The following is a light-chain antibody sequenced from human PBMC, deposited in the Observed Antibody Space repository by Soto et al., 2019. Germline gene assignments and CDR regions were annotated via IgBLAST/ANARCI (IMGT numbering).Light chain of an antibody. Sequence: QSVLTQPPSVSGAPGQRVTISCTGSSSNIGAGYNVHWYQQVPGTAPKLLIYGDSNRPSGVPDRFSGSKSGTSASLAITGLQAEVKAAYYSQSYDSSLSGWLFGGGTKPTVL. J-gene: IGLJ3*02. CDR2: GDS. CDR1: SSNIGAGYN. V-gene: IGLV1-40*01. CDR3: QSYDSSLSGWL.